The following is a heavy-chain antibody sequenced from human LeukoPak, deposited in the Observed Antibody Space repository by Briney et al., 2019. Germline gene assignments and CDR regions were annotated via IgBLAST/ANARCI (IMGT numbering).Heavy chain of an antibody. V-gene: IGHV6-1*01. CDR2: TYYRSKWYN. Sequence: SQTFSLTCAISGDSVSSNSAAWSWIRQSPSRGLEWLGRTYYRSKWYNDYAVSVKSRITINPDTSKNQFSLQLNSVTPEDTAVYYCARDGKSYSSRFDTVDKNYYYYGMDVWGQGTTVTVSS. CDR1: GDSVSSNSAA. J-gene: IGHJ6*02. D-gene: IGHD6-13*01. CDR3: ARDGKSYSSRFDTVDKNYYYYGMDV.